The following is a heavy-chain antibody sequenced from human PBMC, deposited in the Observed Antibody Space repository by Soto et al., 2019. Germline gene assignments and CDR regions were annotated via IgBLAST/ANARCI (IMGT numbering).Heavy chain of an antibody. CDR1: GGSISSYY. J-gene: IGHJ5*02. CDR2: IYYSGST. D-gene: IGHD4-4*01. V-gene: IGHV4-59*08. Sequence: PSETLSLTCTVSGGSISSYYWSWIRQPPGKGLEWIGYIYYSGSTNYNPSLKSRVTISVDTSKNQFSLKLSSVTAADTAVYYCARQRTVTGENNWFAPWGQGTLVTVSS. CDR3: ARQRTVTGENNWFAP.